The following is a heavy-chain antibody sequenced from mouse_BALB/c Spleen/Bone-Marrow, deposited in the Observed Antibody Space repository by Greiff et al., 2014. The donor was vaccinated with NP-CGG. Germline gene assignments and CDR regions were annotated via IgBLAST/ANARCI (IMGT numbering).Heavy chain of an antibody. J-gene: IGHJ3*01. Sequence: QVQLQQSGPGLVAPSQSLSITCTVSGFSLTSYGVHWVRQPPGKGLEWLGVIWAGGSTNYNSALMSRLSISKDNSKSQVFLKMNSLQTDDTAMYYFARDRGGSYWGQGTLVTVSA. CDR3: ARDRGGSY. CDR1: GFSLTSYG. V-gene: IGHV2-9*02. CDR2: IWAGGST.